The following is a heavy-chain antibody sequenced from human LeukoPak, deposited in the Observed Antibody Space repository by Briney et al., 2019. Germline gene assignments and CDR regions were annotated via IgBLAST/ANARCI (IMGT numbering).Heavy chain of an antibody. V-gene: IGHV3-23*01. CDR3: AIDPNWGTHS. D-gene: IGHD7-27*01. CDR1: GFTFSSYA. J-gene: IGHJ4*02. CDR2: ISGSGGST. Sequence: GGSLRLSCAASGFTFSSYAMSWVRQAPGKGLEWVSAISGSGGSTYYADSVKGRFTISRDNSKNALYLQMNGLRVEDTAVYYCAIDPNWGTHSWGQGVLVTVSS.